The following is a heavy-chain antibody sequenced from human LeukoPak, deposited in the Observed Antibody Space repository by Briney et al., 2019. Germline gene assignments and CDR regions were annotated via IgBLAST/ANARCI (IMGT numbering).Heavy chain of an antibody. CDR1: GFTFVDYG. D-gene: IGHD3-3*02. V-gene: IGHV3-20*04. Sequence: GGSLRLSCATSGFTFVDYGLSWVRRAPGKGLEWLCAINYNGAITDYADSVKSRFTTSRDNAKNSLYLRMDGLRAEDTALYYCARDRLGPSFSVSHFDLWGQGTLVTVSS. CDR2: INYNGAIT. CDR3: ARDRLGPSFSVSHFDL. J-gene: IGHJ4*02.